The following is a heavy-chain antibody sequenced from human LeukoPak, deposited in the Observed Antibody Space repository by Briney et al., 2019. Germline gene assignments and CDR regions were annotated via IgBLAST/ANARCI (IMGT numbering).Heavy chain of an antibody. J-gene: IGHJ4*02. CDR3: ARSGGDNRLDY. D-gene: IGHD2-21*02. CDR2: INGDGTSP. CDR1: GFTFSTYW. V-gene: IGHV3-74*01. Sequence: GGSLRLSCAASGFTFSTYWMYWFRQAPGRGLVWVSRINGDGTSPSYADSVKGRFTISRDNAENTLNLQMNSLRAEDTAVYYCARSGGDNRLDYWGQGTLVTVAS.